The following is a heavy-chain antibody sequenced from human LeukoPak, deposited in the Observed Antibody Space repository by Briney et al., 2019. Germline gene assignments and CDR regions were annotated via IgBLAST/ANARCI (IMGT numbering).Heavy chain of an antibody. CDR3: ARGNGDGHVFPQDY. CDR2: INPNSGGT. J-gene: IGHJ4*02. V-gene: IGHV1-2*02. D-gene: IGHD2-8*01. CDR1: GYTFTGYY. Sequence: ASVKVSCKASGYTFTGYYMHWVRQAPGQGLEWMGWINPNSGGTNYAQKFQGRVTMTRDTSISTAYMELSRLRSDDTAVYYCARGNGDGHVFPQDYWGQGTLVTVSS.